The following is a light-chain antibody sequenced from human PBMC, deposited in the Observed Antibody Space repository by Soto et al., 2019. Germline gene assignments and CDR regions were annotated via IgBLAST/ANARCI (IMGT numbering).Light chain of an antibody. CDR1: QDIRNF. V-gene: IGKV1-27*01. Sequence: DIQMTQSPTSLSASVGDRVTLTCRASQDIRNFVAWYQQKQGKPPKLLIYAASTMQSGVPSWFSSSCAGTFFTLTISRLQPEDVATYSCQKYSSVPVFGPGTKVEIK. J-gene: IGKJ3*01. CDR3: QKYSSVPV. CDR2: AAS.